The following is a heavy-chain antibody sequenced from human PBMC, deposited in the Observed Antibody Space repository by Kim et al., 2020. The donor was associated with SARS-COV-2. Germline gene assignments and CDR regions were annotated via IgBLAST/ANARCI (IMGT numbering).Heavy chain of an antibody. V-gene: IGHV3-30-3*01. J-gene: IGHJ4*02. D-gene: IGHD3-3*01. Sequence: GGSLRLSCAASGFTFSSYAMHWVRQAPGKGLEWVAVISYDGSNKYYADSVKGRFTISRDNSKNTLYLQMNSLRAEDTAVYYCARDVTADDFWSGPGDYWGQGTLVTVSS. CDR2: ISYDGSNK. CDR1: GFTFSSYA. CDR3: ARDVTADDFWSGPGDY.